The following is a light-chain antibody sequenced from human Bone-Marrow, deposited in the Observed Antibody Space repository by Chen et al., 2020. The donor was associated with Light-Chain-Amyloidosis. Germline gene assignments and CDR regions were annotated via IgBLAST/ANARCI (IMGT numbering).Light chain of an antibody. J-gene: IGLJ3*02. Sequence: NFMLTQPDSVSESPGKTVIISFTRSSGSIATNYVQWYQQRPGSSPTTVIYEDDQSPSGVPDLFSGSIDRSSNSASLTISGLKTEDEADYYCQSYQGSSQGVFGGGTKLTVL. CDR1: SGSIATNY. CDR2: EDD. CDR3: QSYQGSSQGV. V-gene: IGLV6-57*01.